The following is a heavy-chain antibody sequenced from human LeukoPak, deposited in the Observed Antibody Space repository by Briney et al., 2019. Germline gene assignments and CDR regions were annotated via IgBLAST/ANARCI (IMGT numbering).Heavy chain of an antibody. Sequence: PGGSLRLSCAASGFTVSSNYMSWVRQAPGKGLEWVSVIYGGGSTYYTDSVKSRFTISRDNSKNTLYLQMNSLGAEDTAVYYCAREAVETTTSLGFGLWGQGTLVTVSS. J-gene: IGHJ4*02. V-gene: IGHV3-66*01. CDR3: AREAVETTTSLGFGL. CDR1: GFTVSSNY. CDR2: IYGGGST. D-gene: IGHD1-26*01.